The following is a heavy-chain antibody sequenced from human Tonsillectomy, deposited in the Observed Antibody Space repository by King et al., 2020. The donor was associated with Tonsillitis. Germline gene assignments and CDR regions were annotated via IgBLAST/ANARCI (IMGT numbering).Heavy chain of an antibody. CDR1: GFTFSSYS. Sequence: VQLVESGGGLVHPGGSLRLSCAASGFTFSSYSMNWVRQAPGKGLEWVSYISSDSSTIYYADSVKGRFAISRDNAKNSLYLQMNSLRDEDTAVYYCARTLVTTSTYWGQGTLVTVSS. D-gene: IGHD4-17*01. CDR3: ARTLVTTSTY. CDR2: ISSDSSTI. J-gene: IGHJ4*02. V-gene: IGHV3-48*02.